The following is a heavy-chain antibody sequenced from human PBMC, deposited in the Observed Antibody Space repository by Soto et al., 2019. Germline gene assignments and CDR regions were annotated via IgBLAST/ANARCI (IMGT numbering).Heavy chain of an antibody. J-gene: IGHJ3*02. CDR3: ARSFITMIVVVMGGAFDI. Sequence: GGSLRLSCAASGFTVSSYAMHWVRQAPGKGLEWVAVISYDGSNKYYADSVKGRFTISRDNSKNTLYLQMNSLRAEDTAVYYCARSFITMIVVVMGGAFDIWGQGTMVTVSS. V-gene: IGHV3-30-3*01. D-gene: IGHD3-22*01. CDR1: GFTVSSYA. CDR2: ISYDGSNK.